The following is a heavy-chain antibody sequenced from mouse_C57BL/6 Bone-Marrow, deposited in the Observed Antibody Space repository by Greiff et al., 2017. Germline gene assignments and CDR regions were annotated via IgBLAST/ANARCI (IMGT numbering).Heavy chain of an antibody. Sequence: QVQLKESGAELARPGASVKLSCTASGYTFTSYGISWVKQRTGQGLEWIGEIYPRSGNTYYNEKFKGKATLTADKSSSTAYMELRSLTSEDSAVYFCARSWSDYGGQGTTLTVSA. V-gene: IGHV1-81*01. CDR2: IYPRSGNT. CDR1: GYTFTSYG. CDR3: ARSWSDY. J-gene: IGHJ2*01.